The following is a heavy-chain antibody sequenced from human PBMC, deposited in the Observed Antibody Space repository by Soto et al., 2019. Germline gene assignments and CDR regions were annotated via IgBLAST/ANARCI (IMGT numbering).Heavy chain of an antibody. V-gene: IGHV3-21*01. CDR1: GFTFSSYS. Sequence: PGGSLRLSXAASGFTFSSYSMNWVRQAPGKGLEWVSSISSSSYIYYADSVKGRFTISRDNAKNSLYLQMNSLRAEDTAVYYCAREIVVVPAAIPWFDPWGQGTLVTVSS. CDR3: AREIVVVPAAIPWFDP. CDR2: ISSSSYI. J-gene: IGHJ5*02. D-gene: IGHD2-2*01.